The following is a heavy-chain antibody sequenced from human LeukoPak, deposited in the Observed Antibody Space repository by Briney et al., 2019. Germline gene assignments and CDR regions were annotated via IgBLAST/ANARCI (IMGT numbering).Heavy chain of an antibody. CDR1: GGSISSYY. D-gene: IGHD5-12*01. V-gene: IGHV4-59*01. CDR3: ARDISGYDYFDC. J-gene: IGHJ4*02. Sequence: SETLSLTCTVSGGSISSYYWSWIRQPPGKGLEWIGYIYYSGSTNYNPSLKSRVTISVDTSKNQFSLKLSSVTAADTAVYYCARDISGYDYFDCWGQGTLVTVSS. CDR2: IYYSGST.